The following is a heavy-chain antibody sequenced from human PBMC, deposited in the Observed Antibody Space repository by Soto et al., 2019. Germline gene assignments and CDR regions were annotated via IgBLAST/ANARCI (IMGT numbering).Heavy chain of an antibody. J-gene: IGHJ4*02. Sequence: SGPTLVNPTETLTLTCSVSGFSLTDTRMGVSWIRQAPGKALEWLAHIISNDDKSYSTSLKSRLTISKDTSKSRVVLRMTNMDPVDTGRYYCARALFYSDSDGYYFEFDYWGPGTLVTVSS. CDR1: GFSLTDTRMG. V-gene: IGHV2-26*01. CDR2: IISNDDK. D-gene: IGHD3-22*01. CDR3: ARALFYSDSDGYYFEFDY.